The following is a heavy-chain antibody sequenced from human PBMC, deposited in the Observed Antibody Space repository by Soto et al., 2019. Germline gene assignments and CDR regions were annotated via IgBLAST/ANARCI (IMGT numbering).Heavy chain of an antibody. V-gene: IGHV4-30-2*01. D-gene: IGHD2-8*01. J-gene: IGHJ6*02. CDR3: ARGMVSFGMDV. Sequence: QLQLQESGSGLVKPSQTLSLTCAVSGGSISNGGYSWSWIRQPPGKGPEWIAYIYHSGSTYYNPSFKSRVTISVDRSKNQFSLKLSSVTAADTAVYYCARGMVSFGMDVWGQGTTVTVSS. CDR2: IYHSGST. CDR1: GGSISNGGYS.